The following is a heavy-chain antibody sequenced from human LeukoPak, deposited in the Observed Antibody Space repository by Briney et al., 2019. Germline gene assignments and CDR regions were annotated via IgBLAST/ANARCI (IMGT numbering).Heavy chain of an antibody. V-gene: IGHV3-15*01. CDR3: ATERRRSLVLVAAIFFY. CDR1: GFTFSRYS. D-gene: IGHD2-21*02. Sequence: GGSLRLSCAASGFTFSRYSMNWVRQAPGKGLEWVGRIKSNTDGGTTAYAAPVKGRFTISRDDSKNTFYLQMDSLKTEDTAVYYCATERRRSLVLVAAIFFYWGQGTLVTVSS. J-gene: IGHJ4*02. CDR2: IKSNTDGGTT.